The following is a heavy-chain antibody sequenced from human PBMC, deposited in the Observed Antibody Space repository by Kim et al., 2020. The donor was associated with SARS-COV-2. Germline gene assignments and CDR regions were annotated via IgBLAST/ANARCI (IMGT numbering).Heavy chain of an antibody. CDR3: TRGRVGVVPAPVLARGPYYDFFILDV. V-gene: IGHV4-34*01. CDR1: GGSFSGHS. D-gene: IGHD3-3*01. J-gene: IGHJ6*02. Sequence: SETLSLTCAVYGGSFSGHSWSWIRQPPGKGLEWIGEITHSGSTKYNPSLKSRLTISIDMFKNQFSLKLTSVTAADTGLYYCTRGRVGVVPAPVLARGPYYDFFILDVWGHGTTVTVSS. CDR2: ITHSGST.